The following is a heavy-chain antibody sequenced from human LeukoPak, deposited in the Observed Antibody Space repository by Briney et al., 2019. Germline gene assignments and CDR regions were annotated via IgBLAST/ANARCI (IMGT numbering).Heavy chain of an antibody. D-gene: IGHD3-10*01. J-gene: IGHJ4*02. CDR1: DVSIFRSNW. CDR3: ARVGYSTSGNYYNERGAFDY. CDR2: ISPSGTT. V-gene: IGHV4-4*02. Sequence: SGTLSLTCAVSDVSIFRSNWWSWVRQPPGKGLEWIGQISPSGTTNYSPSLKSRVTISVDTSKNQFSLKLSSVTAADTAVYYCARVGYSTSGNYYNERGAFDYWGQGTLVTVSS.